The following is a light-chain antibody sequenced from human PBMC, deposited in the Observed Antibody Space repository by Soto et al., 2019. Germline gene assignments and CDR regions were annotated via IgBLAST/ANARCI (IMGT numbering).Light chain of an antibody. V-gene: IGKV3-20*01. J-gene: IGKJ1*01. Sequence: EIVLTQSPGTLSLSPGERATLSCRASQSVSSTYLGWYQQKPGQAPMLLIYGASSRATGIPGRFSGSGSGTDFTLTISRLQPEDFAVHYCQQYGSSPWTVGQGAKVDI. CDR1: QSVSSTY. CDR3: QQYGSSPWT. CDR2: GAS.